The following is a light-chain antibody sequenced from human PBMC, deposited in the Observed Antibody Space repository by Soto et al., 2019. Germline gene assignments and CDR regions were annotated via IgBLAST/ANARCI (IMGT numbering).Light chain of an antibody. CDR1: QSVSSSY. J-gene: IGKJ5*01. CDR2: DAS. V-gene: IGKV3D-20*01. Sequence: ENVLTQSPATLSLAQGERATLSCGAIQSVSSSYLAWYQQKPGLAPRLLIYDASSRATGIPDRFSGSGSGTDFTLTISRLEPEDFAVYYCQQYGSSPPITFGQGTRLEIK. CDR3: QQYGSSPPIT.